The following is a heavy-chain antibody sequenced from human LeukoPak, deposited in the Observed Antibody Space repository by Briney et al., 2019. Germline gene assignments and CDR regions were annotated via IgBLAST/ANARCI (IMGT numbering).Heavy chain of an antibody. V-gene: IGHV5-51*01. CDR2: IYPGDSDT. CDR1: GYSFTSYW. CDR3: ARRRYCSGGSCYGAYYFDY. D-gene: IGHD2-15*01. Sequence: GEPLKISCKGSGYSFTSYWFGWVSQLPGKGLEWMGIIYPGDSDTRYSPSFQGQVTISADKSISTAYLQWSILKASDTAMYYCARRRYCSGGSCYGAYYFDYWGQGTLVTVSS. J-gene: IGHJ4*02.